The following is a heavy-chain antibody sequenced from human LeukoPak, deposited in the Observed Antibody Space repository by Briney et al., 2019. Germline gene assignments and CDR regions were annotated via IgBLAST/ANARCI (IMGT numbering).Heavy chain of an antibody. CDR1: GFTLDDYA. CDR2: ISWNSGSI. D-gene: IGHD6-13*01. CDR3: AKDMRYSSSWLFDY. Sequence: GRSLRLSCAASGFTLDDYAMHWVRQAPGKGLEWVSGISWNSGSIAYADSVKGRFTISRDNAKNSLYLQMNSLRAEDTALYYCAKDMRYSSSWLFDYWGQGTLVTVSS. V-gene: IGHV3-9*01. J-gene: IGHJ4*02.